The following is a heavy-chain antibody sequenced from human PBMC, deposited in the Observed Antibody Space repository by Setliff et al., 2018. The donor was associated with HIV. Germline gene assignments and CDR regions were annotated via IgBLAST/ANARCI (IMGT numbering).Heavy chain of an antibody. V-gene: IGHV2-26*01. CDR3: ARYNFRRGYWDYFDY. CDR2: IFSNDEK. Sequence: SGPTLVNPTETLTLTCTVSGFSLSNGRMGVSWIRQPPGKALEWLANIFSNDEKSYSTSLRSRLTISKDTSKSQVVLSLSNMDPLDTATYFCARYNFRRGYWDYFDYWGQGTQVTVSS. J-gene: IGHJ4*02. CDR1: GFSLSNGRMG. D-gene: IGHD3-3*01.